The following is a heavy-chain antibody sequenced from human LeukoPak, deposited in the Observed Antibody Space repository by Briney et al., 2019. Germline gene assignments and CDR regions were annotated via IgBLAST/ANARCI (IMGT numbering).Heavy chain of an antibody. Sequence: SETLSLTCAVYGGSFSGYYWSWIRQPPGKGLEWIGSIYYSGSTNYNPSLKSRVTISVDTSKNQFSLKLSSVTAADTAVYYCATNIVVVPAGDDAFDIWGQGTMVTVSS. CDR1: GGSFSGYY. J-gene: IGHJ3*02. CDR2: IYYSGST. D-gene: IGHD2-2*01. CDR3: ATNIVVVPAGDDAFDI. V-gene: IGHV4-34*01.